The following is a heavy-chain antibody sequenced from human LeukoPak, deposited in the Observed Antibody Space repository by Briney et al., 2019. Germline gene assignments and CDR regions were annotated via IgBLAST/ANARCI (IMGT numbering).Heavy chain of an antibody. D-gene: IGHD2-2*01. Sequence: GGSLGLSCAASGFSISGSGMTWVRQAPGKGLEWISAINSGDSTYYADAVMGRFTVSRDNSKNTIYLQMNSLRVDDTAAYFCANRPTSAWSDHWGQGTLVTVSS. CDR3: ANRPTSAWSDH. J-gene: IGHJ5*02. CDR1: GFSISGSG. V-gene: IGHV3-23*01. CDR2: INSGDST.